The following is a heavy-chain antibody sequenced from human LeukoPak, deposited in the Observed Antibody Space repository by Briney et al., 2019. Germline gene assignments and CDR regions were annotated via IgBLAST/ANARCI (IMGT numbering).Heavy chain of an antibody. CDR1: GFTVNSNY. CDR2: IYSGGST. Sequence: GGSLRLPCAASGFTVNSNYMIWVRQAPGKGLEWVSVIYSGGSTHYADSVEGRITISRDNSKNTLFLQMNSLRAEDTAVYYCARGGSYPNDPFDIWGQGTMVTVTS. D-gene: IGHD1-26*01. J-gene: IGHJ3*02. CDR3: ARGGSYPNDPFDI. V-gene: IGHV3-53*01.